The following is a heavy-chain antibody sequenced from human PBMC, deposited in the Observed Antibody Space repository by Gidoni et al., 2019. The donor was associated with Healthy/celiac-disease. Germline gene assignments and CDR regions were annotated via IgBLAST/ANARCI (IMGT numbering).Heavy chain of an antibody. V-gene: IGHV3-21*01. Sequence: EVQLVESGGGLVKPGGSLRLSCAASGFTFSSYSMNWVRQAPGKWLEWVSSISSSSSYIYYADSVKGRFTISRDNAKNALYLQMSSLRAEDTAVYYCARGHYYDSSGPSDYFDYWGQGTLVTVSS. CDR1: GFTFSSYS. CDR3: ARGHYYDSSGPSDYFDY. D-gene: IGHD3-22*01. J-gene: IGHJ4*02. CDR2: ISSSSSYI.